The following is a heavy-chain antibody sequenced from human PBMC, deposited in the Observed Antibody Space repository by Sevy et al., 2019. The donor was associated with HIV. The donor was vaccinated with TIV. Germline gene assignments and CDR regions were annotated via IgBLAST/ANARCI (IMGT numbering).Heavy chain of an antibody. Sequence: SETLSLTCAVSGGSINSGGYSWSWIRQPPGKGLEWIGYIYHSGSTYYNPSLKSRLTISVDRSKNQFSLNLSSVTAADTAVYYCARVATGTHHNNWFDPWGQGTLVTVSS. CDR1: GGSINSGGYS. CDR2: IYHSGST. D-gene: IGHD1-1*01. V-gene: IGHV4-30-2*01. CDR3: ARVATGTHHNNWFDP. J-gene: IGHJ5*02.